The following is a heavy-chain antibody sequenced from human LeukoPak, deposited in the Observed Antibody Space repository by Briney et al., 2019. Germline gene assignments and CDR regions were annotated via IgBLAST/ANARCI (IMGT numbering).Heavy chain of an antibody. CDR2: IKPDGSEK. D-gene: IGHD5-24*01. Sequence: PGGSPRTSCDTSGFTFSTYWMSLVRQAPGKGLEWVANIKPDGSEKYYVDFVKGRFTISRDNGKNSLFLQMNSLRADDTAVYYCARAARGRQFSAFYIWGAGTMVTVSS. J-gene: IGHJ3*02. CDR3: ARAARGRQFSAFYI. CDR1: GFTFSTYW. V-gene: IGHV3-7*05.